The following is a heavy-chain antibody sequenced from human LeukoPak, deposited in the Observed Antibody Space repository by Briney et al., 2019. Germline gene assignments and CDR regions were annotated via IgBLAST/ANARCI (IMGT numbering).Heavy chain of an antibody. CDR1: GYTFTGYY. V-gene: IGHV1-2*02. J-gene: IGHJ4*02. D-gene: IGHD2/OR15-2a*01. CDR3: ATNIVAYFDY. Sequence: ASVKVSCKASGYTFTGYYMHWVRQAPGQGLEWMGWINPKSGDTNYAQNFQGRVTMTRDTSISTAYMELSSLRSDDTAVYYCATNIVAYFDYWGQGTLVTVSS. CDR2: INPKSGDT.